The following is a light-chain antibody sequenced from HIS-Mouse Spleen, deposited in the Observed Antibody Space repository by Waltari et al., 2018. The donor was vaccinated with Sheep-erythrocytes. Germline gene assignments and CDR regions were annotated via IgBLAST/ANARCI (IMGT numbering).Light chain of an antibody. V-gene: IGKV4-1*01. Sequence: DIVMTQSPDSLAVSLGERATTNCKYSQSVLYSSNNKNYLAWYQQKPGQPPKLLIYWASTRESGVPDRFSGSGSGTDFTLTISSLQAEDVAVYYCQQYYSTLLTFGGGTKVEIK. J-gene: IGKJ4*01. CDR1: QSVLYSSNNKNY. CDR3: QQYYSTLLT. CDR2: WAS.